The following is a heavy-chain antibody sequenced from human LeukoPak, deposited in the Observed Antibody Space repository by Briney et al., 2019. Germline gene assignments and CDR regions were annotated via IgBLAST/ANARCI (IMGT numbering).Heavy chain of an antibody. CDR1: GFTFSSYN. CDR3: ARDSSGYYGILDH. D-gene: IGHD3-22*01. V-gene: IGHV3-48*04. Sequence: GGSLRLCCAASGFTFSSYNMNWVRQAPGKGLEWVSYISSSSGAIYYADSVKGRFTISRDNAKNSLYLQMNSLRAEDTAVYYCARDSSGYYGILDHWGQGTLVTVSS. CDR2: ISSSSGAI. J-gene: IGHJ4*02.